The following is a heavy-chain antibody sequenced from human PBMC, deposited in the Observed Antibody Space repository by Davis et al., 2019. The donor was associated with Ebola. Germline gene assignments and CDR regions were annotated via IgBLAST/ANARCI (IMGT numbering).Heavy chain of an antibody. CDR3: AGDRDQLLFQWYFDL. D-gene: IGHD2-2*01. Sequence: ASVKVSCKASGYTFTSYYMHWVRQAPGQGLEWMGIINPSGGSTSYAQKFQGRVTITADESTSTAYMELSSLRSEDTAVYYCAGDRDQLLFQWYFDLWGRGTLVTVSS. CDR1: GYTFTSYY. J-gene: IGHJ2*01. V-gene: IGHV1-46*01. CDR2: INPSGGST.